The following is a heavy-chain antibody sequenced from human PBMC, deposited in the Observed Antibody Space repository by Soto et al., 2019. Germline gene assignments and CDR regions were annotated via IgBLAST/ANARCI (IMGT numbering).Heavy chain of an antibody. CDR3: ATGGHNDGYNFNHGTDL. Sequence: QVQVVQSGAEVKKPGSSVKVSCKVSGGIFTNNAISWVRQAPGQGLEWLGGVIPLFDTAYYAQIFRGRLRISADGATTTAYMQLSALTSAHTAVYFCATGGHNDGYNFNHGTDLWRQGTTVTVS. CDR2: VIPLFDTA. D-gene: IGHD3-16*01. V-gene: IGHV1-69*01. J-gene: IGHJ6*02. CDR1: GGIFTNNA.